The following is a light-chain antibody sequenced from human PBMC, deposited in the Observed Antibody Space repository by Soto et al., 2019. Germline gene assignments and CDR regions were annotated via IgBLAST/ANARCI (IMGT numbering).Light chain of an antibody. J-gene: IGKJ1*01. V-gene: IGKV1-5*03. CDR1: QSISGS. CDR2: EAS. CDR3: QQYNGYWS. Sequence: GDRVTITCRASQSISGSLAWYKQKPGKAPKLLIYEASNLKSGVPSRFSGSGSGTEYTLTISSLQPDDSASYYCQQYNGYWSFGQGTRVEIK.